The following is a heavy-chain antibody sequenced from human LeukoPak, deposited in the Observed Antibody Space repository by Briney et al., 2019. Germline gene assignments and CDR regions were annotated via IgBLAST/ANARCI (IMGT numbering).Heavy chain of an antibody. V-gene: IGHV3-30*03. J-gene: IGHJ5*02. CDR2: LSYDGSNK. CDR3: ARGGGDYGWWFDP. CDR1: GFTFGDFG. D-gene: IGHD3-16*01. Sequence: GGSLRLSCAASGFTFGDFGMHWVRQAPGKGLEWLAVLSYDGSNKYYADSVKGRFAVSRDNSKNTLFLHVDRLRPEDTGVYYCARGGGDYGWWFDPWGQGDLVTVSP.